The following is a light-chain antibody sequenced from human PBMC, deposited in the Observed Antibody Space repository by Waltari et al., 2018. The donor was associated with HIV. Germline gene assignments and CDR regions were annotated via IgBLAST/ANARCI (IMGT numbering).Light chain of an antibody. Sequence: YELTQPPSVSVSPGQTAAITCSGDAMPTQYSFWYQQRPGQAPVMVIFKDTQRASGIPERFSGSSSETTVTLTISGVQTEDEADYYCQSVDAGGTQVVFGGGTKLSVL. CDR1: AMPTQY. CDR3: QSVDAGGTQVV. CDR2: KDT. J-gene: IGLJ2*01. V-gene: IGLV3-25*03.